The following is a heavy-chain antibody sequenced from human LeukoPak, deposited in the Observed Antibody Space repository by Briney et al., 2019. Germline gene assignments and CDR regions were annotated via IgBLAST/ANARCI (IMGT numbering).Heavy chain of an antibody. D-gene: IGHD3-10*01. V-gene: IGHV1-2*02. CDR3: ARPYSYGSGSYAREYYFDY. CDR1: GYTFTCYY. J-gene: IGHJ4*02. Sequence: ASVKVSCKASGYTFTCYYLHWVRQAPGQGLEWMGWINPNSGGTNYAQKFQGRVTMTRDTSISTAYMELSRLRSDDTAVYYCARPYSYGSGSYAREYYFDYWGQGTLVTVSS. CDR2: INPNSGGT.